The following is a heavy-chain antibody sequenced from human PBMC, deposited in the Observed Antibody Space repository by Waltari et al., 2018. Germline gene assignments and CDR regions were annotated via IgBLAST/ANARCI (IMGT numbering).Heavy chain of an antibody. J-gene: IGHJ4*02. CDR3: ARVAKDGSGWSWGYHFDY. V-gene: IGHV1-2*02. CDR1: GYAFPDYY. D-gene: IGHD6-19*01. Sequence: QVQLVQSGADVKKPGASVKVSCQASGYAFPDYYIQWARQVPGQGLEWMGWINCNGGSAHYAQKFQDRVTMTGDTSISTVYMELSSLRSDDTAVYYCARVAKDGSGWSWGYHFDYWGQGSLVSVSS. CDR2: INCNGGSA.